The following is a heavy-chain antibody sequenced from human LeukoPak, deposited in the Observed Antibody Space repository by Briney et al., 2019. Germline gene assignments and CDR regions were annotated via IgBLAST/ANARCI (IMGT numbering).Heavy chain of an antibody. CDR2: FSHTGSP. V-gene: IGHV4-34*01. CDR3: ARPRLLFGSGPILV. CDR1: GASFSGYS. Sequence: SETLSLTCAISGASFSGYSWTWIRQPPGKGLEWIGEFSHTGSPIYNPSLKSRVNISIDTSKNQFSLRLTSVTAADTAVYFCARPRLLFGSGPILVWGQGTLVTVSS. D-gene: IGHD3-10*01. J-gene: IGHJ4*02.